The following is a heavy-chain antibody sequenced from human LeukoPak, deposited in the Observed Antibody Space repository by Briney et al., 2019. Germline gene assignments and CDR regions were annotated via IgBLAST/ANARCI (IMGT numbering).Heavy chain of an antibody. CDR3: ARDGTQLARNYYYYYYMDV. Sequence: AASVKVSCKASGYTFTGYYMHWVRQAPGQGLEWMGWINPNSGGTNYAQKFQGRVTMTRDTSISTAYMELSRLRSDDTAVYYCARDGTQLARNYYYYYYMDVWGKGTTVTVSS. CDR1: GYTFTGYY. J-gene: IGHJ6*03. D-gene: IGHD6-6*01. V-gene: IGHV1-2*02. CDR2: INPNSGGT.